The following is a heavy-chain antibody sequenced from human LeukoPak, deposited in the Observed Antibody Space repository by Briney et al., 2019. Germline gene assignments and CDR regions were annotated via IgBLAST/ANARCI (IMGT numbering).Heavy chain of an antibody. D-gene: IGHD3-3*01. CDR2: MNPNSGNT. Sequence: ASVKVSCKASGGTFSSYAISWVRQATGQGLEWMGWMNPNSGNTGYAQKFQGRVTMTRNTSISTAYMELSSLRSEDTAVYYCARGGVLRFLEWLTHWGQGTLVTVSS. J-gene: IGHJ4*02. CDR3: ARGGVLRFLEWLTH. V-gene: IGHV1-8*02. CDR1: GGTFSSYA.